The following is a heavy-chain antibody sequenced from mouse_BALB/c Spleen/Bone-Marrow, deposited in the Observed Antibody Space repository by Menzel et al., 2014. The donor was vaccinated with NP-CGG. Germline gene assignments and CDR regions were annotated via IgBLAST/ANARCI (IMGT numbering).Heavy chain of an antibody. J-gene: IGHJ4*01. V-gene: IGHV1-74*01. Sequence: VQLQESGPELLRPGASVKMSCKASYYTFTSYWMHWVKQRPGQGLEWIGMIDPSNSETRLNQKFKDKATLNVDKSSNTAYMHLSSLTSEDSAVYYCARTFQPRRTMDYWGQGSSVTVSS. D-gene: IGHD6-1*01. CDR1: YYTFTSYW. CDR2: IDPSNSET. CDR3: ARTFQPRRTMDY.